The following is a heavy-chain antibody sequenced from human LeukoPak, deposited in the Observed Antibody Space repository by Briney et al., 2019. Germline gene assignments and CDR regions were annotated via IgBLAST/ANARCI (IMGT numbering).Heavy chain of an antibody. CDR2: IRYDGSNK. J-gene: IGHJ4*02. Sequence: GGSLRLSCAASGFTFSSYAMSWVRQAPGKGLEWVAFIRYDGSNKYYADSVKGRFTISRDNSKNTLYLQMNSLRAEDTAVYYCAKGRAEYYDSSGYQGIFDYWGQGTLVTVSS. V-gene: IGHV3-30*02. CDR1: GFTFSSYA. CDR3: AKGRAEYYDSSGYQGIFDY. D-gene: IGHD3-22*01.